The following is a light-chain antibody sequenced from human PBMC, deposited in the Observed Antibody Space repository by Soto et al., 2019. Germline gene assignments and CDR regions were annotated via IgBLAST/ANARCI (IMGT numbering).Light chain of an antibody. J-gene: IGKJ2*01. V-gene: IGKV3-20*01. CDR2: GAS. CDR3: QQCGPSLQST. CDR1: QTVAGDY. Sequence: EIVLTQSPGTLSLSPGERATLSCRASQTVAGDYLAWDQQTPGQAPRVLIYGASNRATGIPDRFSGSGSGTDFTLTISRVEPEDFAVYYFQQCGPSLQSTFGQGTTLELK.